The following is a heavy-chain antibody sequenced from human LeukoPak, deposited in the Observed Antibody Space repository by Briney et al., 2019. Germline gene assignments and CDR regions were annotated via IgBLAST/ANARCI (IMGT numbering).Heavy chain of an antibody. CDR2: INRNGDRT. V-gene: IGHV3-20*04. J-gene: IGHJ4*02. Sequence: GGSLRISCAASGFSLDDYGMSWVRQAPGKGLEWVSDINRNGDRTAYADSVKGRFTISRDNAKNSLYLQINSLRVEGTAFYYCARGRCDGDCWEGYFDYWGQGTLVTVSS. D-gene: IGHD2-21*01. CDR3: ARGRCDGDCWEGYFDY. CDR1: GFSLDDYG.